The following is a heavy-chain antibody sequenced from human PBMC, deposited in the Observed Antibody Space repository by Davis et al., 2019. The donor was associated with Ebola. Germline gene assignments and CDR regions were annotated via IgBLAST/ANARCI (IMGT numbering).Heavy chain of an antibody. CDR2: INHSGST. Sequence: SETLSLSCAVYGGSFSGYYWSWIRQPPGKGLEWIGEINHSGSTNYNPSLKSRVTISVDTSKNQFSLKLSSVTAADTAVYYRARGRRYSYGPLGYWGQGTLVTVSS. J-gene: IGHJ4*02. D-gene: IGHD5-18*01. V-gene: IGHV4-34*01. CDR1: GGSFSGYY. CDR3: ARGRRYSYGPLGY.